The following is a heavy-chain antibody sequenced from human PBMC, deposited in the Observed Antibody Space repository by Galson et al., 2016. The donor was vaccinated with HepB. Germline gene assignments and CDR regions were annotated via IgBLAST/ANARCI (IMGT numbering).Heavy chain of an antibody. V-gene: IGHV3-30*18. CDR1: GFTFSSYG. Sequence: SLRLSCAASGFTFSSYGIHWVRQAPGKGLEWVAVISYDGNNKYYADSVKGRFTISRDNSKNTLYLQMSSLRAEDTAVYYCAKKAHILTGPDAFDLWGQGTMVTVSS. D-gene: IGHD3-9*01. CDR2: ISYDGNNK. J-gene: IGHJ3*01. CDR3: AKKAHILTGPDAFDL.